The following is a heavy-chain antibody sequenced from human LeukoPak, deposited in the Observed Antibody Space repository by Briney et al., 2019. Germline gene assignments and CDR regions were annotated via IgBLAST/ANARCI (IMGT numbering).Heavy chain of an antibody. V-gene: IGHV1-46*01. CDR2: INPSGGST. CDR1: GYTFTGYY. CDR3: ARDSRTMVRGKYNWFDP. Sequence: ASVKVSCKASGYTFTGYYMHWVRQAPGQGLEWMGWINPSGGSTSYAQKFQGRVTMTRDTSTSTVYMELSSLRSEDTAVYYCARDSRTMVRGKYNWFDPWGQGTLVTVSS. J-gene: IGHJ5*02. D-gene: IGHD3-10*01.